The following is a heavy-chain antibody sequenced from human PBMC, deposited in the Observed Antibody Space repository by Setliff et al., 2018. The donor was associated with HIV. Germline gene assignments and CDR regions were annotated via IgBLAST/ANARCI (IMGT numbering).Heavy chain of an antibody. CDR2: IYYSGST. CDR1: GGSLSGYY. D-gene: IGHD3-22*01. V-gene: IGHV4-59*08. Sequence: KPSETLSLTCAVYGGSLSGYYWSWIRQPPGKGLEWIGSIYYSGSTNYNPSLKSRVTISVDTSKNQFSLKLSSVTAADTAVYYCARILLYDSSAYFVNAFDIWGQGTVVTVSS. J-gene: IGHJ3*02. CDR3: ARILLYDSSAYFVNAFDI.